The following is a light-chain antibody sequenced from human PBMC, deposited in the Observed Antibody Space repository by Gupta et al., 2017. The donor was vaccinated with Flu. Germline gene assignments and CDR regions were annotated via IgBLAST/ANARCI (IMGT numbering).Light chain of an antibody. CDR3: QQRGNWPPYT. V-gene: IGKV3-11*01. Sequence: EIVLTQSPATLSLSPGERATLYCRASQSVSNYLGWYQQKPGQIPRLLIFDASNRAPGIPARFSGSGSGTDFTLTISSREPADSAVYYCQQRGNWPPYTFGQGTKLEIK. CDR2: DAS. J-gene: IGKJ2*01. CDR1: QSVSNY.